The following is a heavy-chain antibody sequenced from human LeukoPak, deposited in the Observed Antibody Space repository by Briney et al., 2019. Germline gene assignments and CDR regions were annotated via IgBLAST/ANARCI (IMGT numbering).Heavy chain of an antibody. J-gene: IGHJ3*02. V-gene: IGHV1-18*01. Sequence: ASVKVSCKASGYTFTRYGISGVRQAPGQGLEWMGWISAYNGNTNYAQKLQGRVTTTTDTSTSTAYMELRSLRSDDTAVYYCARDVPRQAFDIWGQGTMVTVSS. CDR1: GYTFTRYG. CDR2: ISAYNGNT. CDR3: ARDVPRQAFDI. D-gene: IGHD2-2*01.